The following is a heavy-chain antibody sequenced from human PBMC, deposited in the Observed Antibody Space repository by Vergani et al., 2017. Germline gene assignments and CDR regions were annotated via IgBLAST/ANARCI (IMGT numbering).Heavy chain of an antibody. D-gene: IGHD3-16*01. CDR3: ARGRGDNWYFDL. J-gene: IGHJ2*01. V-gene: IGHV4-39*02. CDR1: GGSINPSSSF. Sequence: QLQLQESGPGLVKPSETLSLNCTVSGGSINPSSSFWGWIRQSPGKGLEWIGSINYVGRTYYTPSLQSRATVFVDTSKNQFSLNLTSVTAAGTAVYYFARGRGDNWYFDLWGRGTLVTVSS. CDR2: INYVGRT.